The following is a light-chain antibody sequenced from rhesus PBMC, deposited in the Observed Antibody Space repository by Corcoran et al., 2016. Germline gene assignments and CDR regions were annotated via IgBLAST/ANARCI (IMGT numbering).Light chain of an antibody. CDR2: DAS. J-gene: IGKJ4*01. V-gene: IGKV1-38*01. Sequence: DIQLTQSPSSLSASVGDTVTITCRASQGISSYLAWYQQKSGKAPKVLMSDASILQSGVPSRLSGSGSGTEFTLSISSLQPEDFASYHCQQYSRHPPTFGGGTKVEVK. CDR1: QGISSY. CDR3: QQYSRHPPT.